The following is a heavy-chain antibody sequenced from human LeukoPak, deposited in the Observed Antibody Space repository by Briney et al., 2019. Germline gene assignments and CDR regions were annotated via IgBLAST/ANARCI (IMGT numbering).Heavy chain of an antibody. V-gene: IGHV4-59*01. Sequence: KPSETLSLTYAASGGSISSYYWSWLRQPPGKRLEWVGYIYYRGSTNYNPSLKSRVTISVDTSKNQFSLKLSSVTAADTAVYYCARDRGCSSTSCSDAFDIWGQGTMVTVSS. D-gene: IGHD2-2*01. CDR1: GGSISSYY. J-gene: IGHJ3*02. CDR2: IYYRGST. CDR3: ARDRGCSSTSCSDAFDI.